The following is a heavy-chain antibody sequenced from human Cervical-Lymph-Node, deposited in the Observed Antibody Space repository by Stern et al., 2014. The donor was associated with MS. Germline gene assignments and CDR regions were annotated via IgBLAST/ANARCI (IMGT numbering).Heavy chain of an antibody. CDR3: ARSLWGAVFDP. D-gene: IGHD3-16*01. V-gene: IGHV2-5*02. CDR2: IYWDDDK. CDR1: GFSLSTSGMG. Sequence: QITLKESGPTLVKPTQTLTLTCTFSGFSLSTSGMGVGWIRQPPGKALEWLALIYWDDDKRYSPSLKTRLTIAKDTSKNQVVLTMTNMDPVDTATYYCARSLWGAVFDPWGQGTLVTVSS. J-gene: IGHJ5*02.